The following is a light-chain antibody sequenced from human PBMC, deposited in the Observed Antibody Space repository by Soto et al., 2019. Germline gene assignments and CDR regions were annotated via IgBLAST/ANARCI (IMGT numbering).Light chain of an antibody. V-gene: IGLV1-51*01. CDR1: SSNLGNSF. J-gene: IGLJ1*01. Sequence: QSVLMRTPSWSASPGRTVTISCSGSSSNLGNSFVSWYQQLPGTAPRLLIYDNNERPSGIPDRFSGSKSGTSATLGITGLQTGDEADYYCGAWDGGLSAFVFGTETRVTVL. CDR3: GAWDGGLSAFV. CDR2: DNN.